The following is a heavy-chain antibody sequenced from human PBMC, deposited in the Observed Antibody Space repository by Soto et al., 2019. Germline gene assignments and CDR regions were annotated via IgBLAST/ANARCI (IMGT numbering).Heavy chain of an antibody. J-gene: IGHJ6*02. V-gene: IGHV4-61*01. Sequence: SETLSLTCTVSGGSVSSGSYYWSWIRQPPGKGLEWIGYIYYSGSTNYNPSLKSRVTISVDTSKNQFSLKLSSVTAADTAVYYCARDTRICTNGVCYTDYYYYGMDVWGQGTTVTVSS. D-gene: IGHD2-8*01. CDR3: ARDTRICTNGVCYTDYYYYGMDV. CDR2: IYYSGST. CDR1: GGSVSSGSYY.